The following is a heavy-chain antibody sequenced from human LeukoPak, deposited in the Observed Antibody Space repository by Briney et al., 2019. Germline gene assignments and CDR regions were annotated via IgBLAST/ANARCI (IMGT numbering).Heavy chain of an antibody. Sequence: PSETLSLTCTVSVGSISSSSYYWGWIRQPPGKGLEWIGSVYYSGSTYYNPSLKSRVTLSVDTSKNQFSLNLSSVTAADTAVYYCARHYGSRSNYYYYMDVRGKGTTVTVSS. CDR3: ARHYGSRSNYYYYMDV. CDR2: VYYSGST. D-gene: IGHD3-16*01. V-gene: IGHV4-39*01. CDR1: VGSISSSSYY. J-gene: IGHJ6*03.